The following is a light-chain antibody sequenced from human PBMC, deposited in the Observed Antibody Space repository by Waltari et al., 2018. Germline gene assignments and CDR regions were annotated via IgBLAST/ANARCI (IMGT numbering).Light chain of an antibody. J-gene: IGLJ1*01. CDR3: AAWDDSLSAYV. V-gene: IGLV1-44*01. Sequence: QSVLTQPPSASGTPGQRVTISCSGSSSNIVINTVNWDQQLPGTTPKLFIFNNSRRPSGVPDRFSGSKSGTSASLAISGLQSEDEADYYCAAWDDSLSAYVFGTGTKVTVL. CDR2: NNS. CDR1: SSNIVINT.